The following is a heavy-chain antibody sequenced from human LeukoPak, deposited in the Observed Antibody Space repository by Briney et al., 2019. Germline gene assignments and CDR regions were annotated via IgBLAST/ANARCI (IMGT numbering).Heavy chain of an antibody. Sequence: SETLSLTCAVSGYSITSGYYWGWIRQSPAKGREWIGYLYKTGTTYYNPSLKSRVTLSVDTSKNQFSLNLSSVTAADTALYYCARLGFASSWSFDFWGQGTLVTVSS. CDR3: ARLGFASSWSFDF. D-gene: IGHD6-13*01. CDR1: GYSITSGYY. V-gene: IGHV4-38-2*01. CDR2: LYKTGTT. J-gene: IGHJ4*02.